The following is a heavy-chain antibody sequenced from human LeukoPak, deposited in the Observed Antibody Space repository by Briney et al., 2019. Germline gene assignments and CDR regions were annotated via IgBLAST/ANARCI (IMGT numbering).Heavy chain of an antibody. D-gene: IGHD6-13*01. V-gene: IGHV1-69*05. J-gene: IGHJ4*02. Sequence: EASVKVSCXASGGTFSSYAISWVRLAPGQGLEWMGRIIPIFGTANYAQKFQGRVTITTDESTSTAYMELSRLRSDDTAVYYCARNGYSSSWYIVNFDYWGQGTLVTVSS. CDR1: GGTFSSYA. CDR2: IIPIFGTA. CDR3: ARNGYSSSWYIVNFDY.